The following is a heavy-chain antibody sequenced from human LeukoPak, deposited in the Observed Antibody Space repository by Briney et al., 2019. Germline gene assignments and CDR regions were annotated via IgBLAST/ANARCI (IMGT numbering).Heavy chain of an antibody. CDR3: ARQDSSSGYLAFG. D-gene: IGHD3-22*01. V-gene: IGHV1-18*01. Sequence: GASVKVSCKASGYTFINYGISWVRQAPGQGLEWMGWISAYNGNTNYAQNLQGRVTMTTDTSSSTAYMELRSLRSDDTAVYFCARQDSSSGYLAFGWGQGTLVTVSS. J-gene: IGHJ4*02. CDR1: GYTFINYG. CDR2: ISAYNGNT.